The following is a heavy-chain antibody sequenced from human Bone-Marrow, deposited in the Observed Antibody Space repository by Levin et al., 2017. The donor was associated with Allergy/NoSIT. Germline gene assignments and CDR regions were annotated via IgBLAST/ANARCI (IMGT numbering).Heavy chain of an antibody. J-gene: IGHJ4*02. CDR1: DGSINRLY. Sequence: GSLRLSCTVSDGSINRLYWSWIRQSPGKGLEWIGHIYYSGSTTYNPALKSRVTISVDTSKNQFSLRLSSVTAADTAVYYCARALEGYGSGNYYIYFDYWGQGTLVTVSS. CDR2: IYYSGST. V-gene: IGHV4-59*01. D-gene: IGHD3-10*01. CDR3: ARALEGYGSGNYYIYFDY.